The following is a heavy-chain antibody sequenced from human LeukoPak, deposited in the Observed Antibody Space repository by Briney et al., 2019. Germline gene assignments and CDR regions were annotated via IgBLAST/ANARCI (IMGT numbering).Heavy chain of an antibody. Sequence: PGGSLRLSCAASGFTFSSYWMHWVRQAPGKGLVWVSRINSDGSSTSYADSVKGRFTISRDNAKNTLYLQMNSLRAEDTAVYYCARALTQDTAMVLGGGFDYWGQGTLVTVSS. J-gene: IGHJ4*02. CDR1: GFTFSSYW. V-gene: IGHV3-74*01. D-gene: IGHD5-18*01. CDR2: INSDGSST. CDR3: ARALTQDTAMVLGGGFDY.